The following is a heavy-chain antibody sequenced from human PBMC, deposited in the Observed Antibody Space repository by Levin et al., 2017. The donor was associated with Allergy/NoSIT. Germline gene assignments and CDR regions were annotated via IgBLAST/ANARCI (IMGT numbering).Heavy chain of an antibody. J-gene: IGHJ4*02. Sequence: GESLKISCAASGFTFSSYSMNWVRQAPGKGLEWVSYISSSSSTIYYADSVKGRFTISRDNAKNSLYLQMNSLRDEDTAVYYCARNPVTYYYGSGSYSPFDYWGQGTLVTVSS. CDR3: ARNPVTYYYGSGSYSPFDY. CDR2: ISSSSSTI. V-gene: IGHV3-48*02. CDR1: GFTFSSYS. D-gene: IGHD3-10*01.